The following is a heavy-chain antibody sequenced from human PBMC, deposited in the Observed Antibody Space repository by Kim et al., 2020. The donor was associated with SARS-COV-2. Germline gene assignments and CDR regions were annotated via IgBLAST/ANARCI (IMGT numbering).Heavy chain of an antibody. CDR3: ARGPRGMGYFDY. D-gene: IGHD2-8*01. J-gene: IGHJ4*02. Sequence: YYNPSLKSRVTISVDTSKNQFSLKLSSVTAADTAVYYCARGPRGMGYFDYWGQGTLVTVSS. V-gene: IGHV4-31*02.